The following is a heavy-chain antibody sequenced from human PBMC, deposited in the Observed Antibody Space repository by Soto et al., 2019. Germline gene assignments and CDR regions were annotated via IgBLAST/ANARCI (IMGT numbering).Heavy chain of an antibody. CDR2: IYYSGST. CDR3: VTNRYSSHNWFDP. Sequence: QVQLQESGPGLVKPSQTLSLTCTVSGGSISSGGYYWSWIRQHPGKGLEWIGYIYYSGSTYYNPSLKSRVTISVDTSKNQFSLKLSSLTAADTAVYYCVTNRYSSHNWFDPWGQGTLVTVSS. V-gene: IGHV4-31*03. D-gene: IGHD6-13*01. J-gene: IGHJ5*02. CDR1: GGSISSGGYY.